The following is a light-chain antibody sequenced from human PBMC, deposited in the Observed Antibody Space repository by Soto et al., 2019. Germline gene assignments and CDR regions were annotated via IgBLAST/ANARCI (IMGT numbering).Light chain of an antibody. CDR2: GVS. J-gene: IGKJ1*01. CDR3: QKYFNCASWT. CDR1: QGVSSN. V-gene: IGKV3-15*01. Sequence: IVMTQSPATLSVSPGGRATLSCMSSQGVSSNLAWYQQKPGQAPRLLIYGVSTRAAGIPARFSGSESETDFNLTISSRQSEDFGVYYCQKYFNCASWTVGTGTKVEI.